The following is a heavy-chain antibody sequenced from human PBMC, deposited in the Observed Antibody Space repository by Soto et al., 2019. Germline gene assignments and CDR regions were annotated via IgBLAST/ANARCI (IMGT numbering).Heavy chain of an antibody. CDR3: AENRLATAVGAFNI. J-gene: IGHJ3*02. D-gene: IGHD5-12*01. CDR1: GFTFSNHW. Sequence: GGSLRLFCAASGFTFSNHWMAWVRQAPGKGLECAANIKEDGSKGYYVDSVKCRFTISRDNDKNSLNLQMSSLRAEDTAVYYCAENRLATAVGAFNIRGQGTLVTVSS. CDR2: IKEDGSKG. V-gene: IGHV3-7*01.